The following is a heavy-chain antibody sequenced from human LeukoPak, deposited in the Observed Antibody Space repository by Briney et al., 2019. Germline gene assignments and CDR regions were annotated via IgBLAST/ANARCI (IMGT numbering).Heavy chain of an antibody. Sequence: ASVKVSCKASGYTFTGYYMHWVRQAPGQGLEWMGPINPNSGGTNYAQKFQGRVTMTRDTSISTAYMELSRLRSDDTAVYYCARVGAAAGTGVDYWGQGTLVTVSS. D-gene: IGHD6-13*01. CDR1: GYTFTGYY. CDR2: INPNSGGT. V-gene: IGHV1-2*06. J-gene: IGHJ4*02. CDR3: ARVGAAAGTGVDY.